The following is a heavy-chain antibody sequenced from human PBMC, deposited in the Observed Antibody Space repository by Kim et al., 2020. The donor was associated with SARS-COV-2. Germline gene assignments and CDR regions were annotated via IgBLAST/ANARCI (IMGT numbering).Heavy chain of an antibody. Sequence: SQTLSLTCAISGDRVSSNSAAWNWIRQSPSRGLEWLGRTYYRSKWYNDSAVSVKSRITINPDTSKNQFSLQLNSVIPEDTAVYYCARELDRYFDWLGSPRDVFDIWGQGTMVAVSS. V-gene: IGHV6-1*01. CDR1: GDRVSSNSAA. D-gene: IGHD3-9*01. CDR3: ARELDRYFDWLGSPRDVFDI. J-gene: IGHJ3*02. CDR2: TYYRSKWYN.